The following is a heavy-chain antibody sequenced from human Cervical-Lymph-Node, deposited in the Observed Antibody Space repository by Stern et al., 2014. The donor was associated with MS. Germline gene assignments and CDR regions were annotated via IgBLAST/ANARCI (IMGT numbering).Heavy chain of an antibody. V-gene: IGHV2-5*02. CDR1: GISLTSSAVG. Sequence: QITLKESGPTLVKPTQTLTLTCTFSGISLTSSAVGAAWVRQPPGKSLEWLALVYWGDDTRYSPSLRHRLSIAKDTSKNQVVLTMTNMDSVDTATYFCAHIDLRTFGGWEFFSWGQGTLVTVYS. D-gene: IGHD3-3*01. CDR2: VYWGDDT. CDR3: AHIDLRTFGGWEFFS. J-gene: IGHJ5*02.